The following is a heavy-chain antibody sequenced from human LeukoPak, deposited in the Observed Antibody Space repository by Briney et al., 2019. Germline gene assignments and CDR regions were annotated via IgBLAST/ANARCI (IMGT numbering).Heavy chain of an antibody. V-gene: IGHV3-43*02. CDR1: GFTFDGYA. CDR2: ISGDGGST. Sequence: GGSLRLSCAASGFTFDGYAMHWVRQAPGKGLEWVSLISGDGGSTYYADSVKGRFTISRDNSKNSLYLQMNSLGTEDTALYYCAKDQYGSGSTIDYWGQGTLVTVSS. J-gene: IGHJ4*02. CDR3: AKDQYGSGSTIDY. D-gene: IGHD3-10*01.